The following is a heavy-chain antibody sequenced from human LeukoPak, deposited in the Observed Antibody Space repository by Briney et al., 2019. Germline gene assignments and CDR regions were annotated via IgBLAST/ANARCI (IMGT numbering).Heavy chain of an antibody. V-gene: IGHV1-2*02. CDR2: IIPIFGTA. Sequence: ASVKVSCKASGYTFIKNWMHWVRQAPGQGLEWMGGIIPIFGTANYAQKFQGRVTMTRDTSISTAYMEVSRLRSNDTAVYYCARDFGLDYGGTHFDYWGQGTLVTVSS. CDR1: GYTFIKNW. J-gene: IGHJ4*02. CDR3: ARDFGLDYGGTHFDY. D-gene: IGHD4-23*01.